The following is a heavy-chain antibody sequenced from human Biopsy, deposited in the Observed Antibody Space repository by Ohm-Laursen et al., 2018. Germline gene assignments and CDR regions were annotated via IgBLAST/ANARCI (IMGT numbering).Heavy chain of an antibody. CDR1: GGAFSNSA. Sequence: SVKVSCKVSGGAFSNSAISWVRQAPGQGLEWMGGIITFFRTVNYAQNFQGRLTITADEFTDTAYMELRSLRSEDTAVYYCAPQTPRDPDILTGAYHYDMAVWGQGTTVTVSS. CDR2: IITFFRTV. J-gene: IGHJ6*02. V-gene: IGHV1-69*13. CDR3: APQTPRDPDILTGAYHYDMAV. D-gene: IGHD3-9*01.